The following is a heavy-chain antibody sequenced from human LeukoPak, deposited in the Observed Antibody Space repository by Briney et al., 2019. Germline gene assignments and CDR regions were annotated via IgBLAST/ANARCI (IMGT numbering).Heavy chain of an antibody. V-gene: IGHV3-23*01. CDR1: ELSFSPHS. D-gene: IGHD4-23*01. CDR3: AKELRWGLGAFDI. CDR2: I. Sequence: PGGSLRLSCEAPELSFSPHSMNWVRQAPGKGLEWVSAIKGRFTISRGNSKNTLYLQMNSLRAEDTAVYYCAKELRWGLGAFDIWGQGTMVTVSS. J-gene: IGHJ3*02.